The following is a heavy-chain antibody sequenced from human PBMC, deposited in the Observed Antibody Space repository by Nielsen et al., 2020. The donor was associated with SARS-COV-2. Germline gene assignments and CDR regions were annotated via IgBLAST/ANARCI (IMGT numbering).Heavy chain of an antibody. V-gene: IGHV5-51*01. CDR2: IFPADSDT. CDR1: GYTFTDYW. Sequence: GESLKISCKASGYTFTDYWIGWVRQMPGKGLEWVGIIFPADSDTRYSPSFQGQVTISADKSISTAYLQWSSLKASDTAMYYCARRGDYGLGGYWGQGTLVTVSS. J-gene: IGHJ4*02. CDR3: ARRGDYGLGGY. D-gene: IGHD4-17*01.